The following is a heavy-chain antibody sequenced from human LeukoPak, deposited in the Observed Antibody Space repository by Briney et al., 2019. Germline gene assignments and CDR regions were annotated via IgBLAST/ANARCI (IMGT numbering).Heavy chain of an antibody. CDR1: GFTFSSYA. D-gene: IGHD1-14*01. J-gene: IGHJ2*01. CDR3: ASRGRGHRNWYFDL. CDR2: ISGSGGST. V-gene: IGHV3-23*01. Sequence: GGSLRLSCAASGFTFSSYAMSWVRQAPGKGLEWVSAISGSGGSTYYADSVKDRFTISRDISKNTFFLQMNNLRAEDTAVYYCASRGRGHRNWYFDLWGRGTLVTVSS.